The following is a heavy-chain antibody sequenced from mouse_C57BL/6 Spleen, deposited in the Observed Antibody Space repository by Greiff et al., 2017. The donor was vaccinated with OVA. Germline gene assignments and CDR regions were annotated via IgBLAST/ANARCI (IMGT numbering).Heavy chain of an antibody. CDR2: IYPGSGNT. CDR3: ARETTVVPFAY. V-gene: IGHV1-76*01. J-gene: IGHJ3*01. D-gene: IGHD1-1*01. Sequence: VQLQQSGAELVRPGASVKLSCKASGYTFTDYYINWVKQRPGQGLEWIARIYPGSGNTYYNEKFKGKATLTAEKSSSTAYMQLSSLTSEDSAVYFCARETTVVPFAYWGQGTLGTVSA. CDR1: GYTFTDYY.